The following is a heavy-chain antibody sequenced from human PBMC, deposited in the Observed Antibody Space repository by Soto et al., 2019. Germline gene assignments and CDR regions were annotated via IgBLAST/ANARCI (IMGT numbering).Heavy chain of an antibody. CDR3: ARVLVGPGYFDY. CDR1: GGSISTSNW. V-gene: IGHV4-4*02. CDR2: IYHSGST. D-gene: IGHD1-26*01. J-gene: IGHJ4*02. Sequence: SETRSLTCAVSGGSISTSNWWSWVRQPPGKGLEWIGEIYHSGSTNYNPSLKSRVTISVDKSKNQLSLKLSSVTAADTAVYYCARVLVGPGYFDYCGQRTLVTVSS.